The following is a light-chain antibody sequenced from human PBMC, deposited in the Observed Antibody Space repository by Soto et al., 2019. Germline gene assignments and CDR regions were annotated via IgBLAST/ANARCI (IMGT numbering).Light chain of an antibody. V-gene: IGKV3-11*01. CDR1: QSVSSY. CDR2: AAS. J-gene: IGKJ4*01. CDR3: QQCSDWPIT. Sequence: EIVLTQSPAILSLSPGERATLSCRASQSVSSYLTWYQQKPGQAPSLLIFAASNRATGIPARFSGSGSGTDFSLTISSLEPEDSAVYYCQQCSDWPITSGGGPKVEIK.